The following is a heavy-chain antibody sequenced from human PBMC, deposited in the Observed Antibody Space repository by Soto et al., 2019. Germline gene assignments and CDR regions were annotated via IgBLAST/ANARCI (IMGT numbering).Heavy chain of an antibody. D-gene: IGHD5-12*01. V-gene: IGHV1-69*12. CDR2: IIPIFGTV. Sequence: QVQLVQSGAEVKKPGSSVKVSCKASGGTFSNYPISWVRQAPGQGLEWMGGIIPIFGTVNYAQKFQGRVTITADESTSTDDRELSSLRSEDTAVYYCARGNHRWLQLWYFDLWGRGTLVTVSS. CDR3: ARGNHRWLQLWYFDL. J-gene: IGHJ2*01. CDR1: GGTFSNYP.